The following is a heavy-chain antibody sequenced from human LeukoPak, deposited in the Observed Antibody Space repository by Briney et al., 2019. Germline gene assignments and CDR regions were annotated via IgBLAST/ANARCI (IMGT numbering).Heavy chain of an antibody. CDR3: AINNIVATIYYNDFDY. D-gene: IGHD5-12*01. J-gene: IGHJ4*02. CDR2: IYYSGST. V-gene: IGHV4-39*07. CDR1: GGSISSSSYY. Sequence: SETLSLTCTVSGGSISSSSYYWGWIRQPPGKGLEWIGSIYYSGSTYYNPSLKSRVTISVDTSKNQFSLKLSSVTAADTAVYYCAINNIVATIYYNDFDYWGQGTLVTVSS.